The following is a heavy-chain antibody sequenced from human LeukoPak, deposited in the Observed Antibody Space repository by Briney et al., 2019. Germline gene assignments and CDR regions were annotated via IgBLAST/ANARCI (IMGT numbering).Heavy chain of an antibody. CDR1: GGSFSGYY. Sequence: SETLSLTCAVYGGSFSGYYWSWIRQPPGKGLEWIGEINHSGSTNYNPSLKRRVTISVDTSKNQFSLKLSSVTAADTAVYYCARGYGRGYSYGWTFDIWGQGTMVTVSS. CDR2: INHSGST. J-gene: IGHJ3*02. V-gene: IGHV4-34*01. D-gene: IGHD5-18*01. CDR3: ARGYGRGYSYGWTFDI.